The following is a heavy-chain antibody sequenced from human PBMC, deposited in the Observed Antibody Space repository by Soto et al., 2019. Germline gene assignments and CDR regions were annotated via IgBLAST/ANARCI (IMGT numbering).Heavy chain of an antibody. CDR2: ISYDGSNK. J-gene: IGHJ4*02. D-gene: IGHD5-18*01. V-gene: IGHV3-30-3*01. CDR1: GFTFSSYA. Sequence: GGSLRLSCAASGFTFSSYAMHWVRQAPGKGLEWVAVISYDGSNKYYADSVKGRFTISRDNSKNTLYLQMNSLRAEDTAVYYCARRRNTAMAYWGQGTLVTVSS. CDR3: ARRRNTAMAY.